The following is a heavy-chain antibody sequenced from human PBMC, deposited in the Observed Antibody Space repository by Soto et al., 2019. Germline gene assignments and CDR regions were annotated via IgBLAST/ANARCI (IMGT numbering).Heavy chain of an antibody. J-gene: IGHJ6*04. CDR3: ARDQVGALEV. CDR2: IKEDGSVK. Sequence: GGSLRLSCAASGFTFSNYWMAWVRQAPGQGLEWVTNIKEDGSVKQYADSVKGRFTISRDNGKNSQYLQMNSLRAEDTAVYYCARDQVGALEVWGKGTTVTVSS. V-gene: IGHV3-7*01. CDR1: GFTFSNYW. D-gene: IGHD1-26*01.